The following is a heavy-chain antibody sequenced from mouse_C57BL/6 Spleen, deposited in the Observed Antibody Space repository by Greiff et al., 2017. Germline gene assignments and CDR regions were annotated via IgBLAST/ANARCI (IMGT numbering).Heavy chain of an antibody. CDR3: TANWEGFDD. D-gene: IGHD4-1*01. Sequence: EVKLMESGGGLVQPGGSMKLSCVASGFTFSNYWMNWVRQSPEKGLEWVAQIRLKSDNYATHYAESVKGRFTISRDDSKSSVYLQMNNVRAEDTGIYYCTANWEGFDDWGQGTTLTVAS. V-gene: IGHV6-3*01. CDR1: GFTFSNYW. CDR2: IRLKSDNYAT. J-gene: IGHJ2*01.